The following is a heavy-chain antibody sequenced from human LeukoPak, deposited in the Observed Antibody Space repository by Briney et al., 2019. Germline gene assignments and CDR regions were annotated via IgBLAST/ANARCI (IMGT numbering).Heavy chain of an antibody. Sequence: GESLKISCKGSGYSFTSYWIGWVRQMPGNGLEWMGIIYPGDSDTRYSPSFQGQVTISADKSISTAYLQWSSLKASDTAMYYCARLPGYCSTTSCQTPHFDYWGQGTLVTVSS. D-gene: IGHD2-2*01. CDR3: ARLPGYCSTTSCQTPHFDY. J-gene: IGHJ4*02. CDR1: GYSFTSYW. CDR2: IYPGDSDT. V-gene: IGHV5-51*01.